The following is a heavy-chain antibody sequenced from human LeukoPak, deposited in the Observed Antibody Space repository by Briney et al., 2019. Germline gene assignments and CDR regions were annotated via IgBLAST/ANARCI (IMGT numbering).Heavy chain of an antibody. CDR3: ARAGVPAAKYYMDV. J-gene: IGHJ6*03. Sequence: ASVKVSCKASGGTFSSYAISWVRQATGQGLEWMGGIIPIFGTANYAQKFQGRVTITADESTSTAYMELSSLRSEDTAVYYCARAGVPAAKYYMDVWGKGTTVTVSS. V-gene: IGHV1-69*13. CDR2: IIPIFGTA. D-gene: IGHD2-2*01. CDR1: GGTFSSYA.